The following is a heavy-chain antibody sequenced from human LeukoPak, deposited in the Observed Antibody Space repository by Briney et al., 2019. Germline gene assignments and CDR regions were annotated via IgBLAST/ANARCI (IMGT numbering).Heavy chain of an antibody. CDR2: IYYSGST. CDR1: GGFISRYY. J-gene: IGHJ4*02. Sequence: PSEALLLTCTVCGGFISRYYWYWIRPPPAHGLVWIGYIYYSGSTNYNPSLKSRVTISVDTSKNQFSLKLSSVTAADTAVYYCARDYDRGAFDYWGQGTLVTVSS. CDR3: ARDYDRGAFDY. D-gene: IGHD2-15*01. V-gene: IGHV4-59*12.